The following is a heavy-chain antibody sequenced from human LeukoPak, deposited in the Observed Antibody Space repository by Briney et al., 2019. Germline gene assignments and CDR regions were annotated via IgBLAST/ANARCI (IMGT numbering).Heavy chain of an antibody. V-gene: IGHV4-39*02. CDR3: ARRLRIGAAEWFDP. CDR1: SGSVRSNYYS. CDR2: FDDRGNT. Sequence: PSETLSLTCSVSSGSVRSNYYSWAWIRQAPGKGLEWVGGFDDRGNTYYNPSLKSRLIMSVDTSKNHFSLNLKSVAAADTSVYYCARRLRIGAAEWFDPWGQGIMVTVSS. J-gene: IGHJ5*02. D-gene: IGHD2-15*01.